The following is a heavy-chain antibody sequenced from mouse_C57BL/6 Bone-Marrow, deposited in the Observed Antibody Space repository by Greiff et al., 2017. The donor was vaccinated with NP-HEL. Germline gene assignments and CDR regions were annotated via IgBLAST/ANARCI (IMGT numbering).Heavy chain of an antibody. D-gene: IGHD2-2*01. J-gene: IGHJ1*03. V-gene: IGHV5-15*01. Sequence: EVKLMESGGGLVQPGGSLKLSCAASGFTFSDYGMAWVRQAPRKGPEWVAFISNVAYSIYYADTVTGRFTITRENAKNTLYLEMSSLRSEDTAMYYCARRGVTATGSCWYFDVWGTGTTVTVSS. CDR2: ISNVAYSI. CDR1: GFTFSDYG. CDR3: ARRGVTATGSCWYFDV.